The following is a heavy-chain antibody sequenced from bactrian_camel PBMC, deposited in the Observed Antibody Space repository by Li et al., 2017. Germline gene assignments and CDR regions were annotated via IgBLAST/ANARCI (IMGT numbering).Heavy chain of an antibody. CDR2: IESVGAT. D-gene: IGHD5*01. CDR3: ATDRYGTSWFGQYEYYY. J-gene: IGHJ4*01. V-gene: IGHV3S19*01. CDR1: GFTYDMYC. Sequence: VQLVESGGGSVQAGGSLRLSCLLSGFTYDMYCMGWFRQAPGKEHEGVAIIESVGATTYADSVKGRFTISRDIAKNTLYLDMSSLKSEDTALYWCATDRYGTSWFGQYEYYYWGQGTQVTVS.